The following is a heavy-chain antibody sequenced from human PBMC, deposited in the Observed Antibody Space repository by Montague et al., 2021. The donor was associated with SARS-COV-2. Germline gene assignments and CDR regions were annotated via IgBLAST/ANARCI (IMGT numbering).Heavy chain of an antibody. D-gene: IGHD6-13*01. CDR3: ARVGRQQLVRLSGIDV. V-gene: IGHV4-39*07. J-gene: IGHJ6*02. CDR1: GGSISSSSYY. CDR2: IYYSGST. Sequence: SETLSLTCTVSGGSISSSSYYWGWIRQPPGKGLEWIGSIYYSGSTYYNPSLKSRVTISVVTSKNQFSLKLSSVTAADTAVYYCARVGRQQLVRLSGIDVWGQGTTVTVSS.